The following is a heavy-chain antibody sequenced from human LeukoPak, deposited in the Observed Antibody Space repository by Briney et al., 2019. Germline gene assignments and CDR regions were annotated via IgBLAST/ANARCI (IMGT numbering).Heavy chain of an antibody. CDR1: GFTFSSYA. J-gene: IGHJ4*02. Sequence: GGSLTLSCAASGFTFSSYAMSWVRQAPGKGLEWVSCLSGSGGSTYFADSVKGRFTISRDTSRSTLYLQMNSLRAEDAAVYYCAKAPVTSCRGAFCYPFDYWGQGTLVTVSS. V-gene: IGHV3-23*01. D-gene: IGHD2-15*01. CDR3: AKAPVTSCRGAFCYPFDY. CDR2: LSGSGGST.